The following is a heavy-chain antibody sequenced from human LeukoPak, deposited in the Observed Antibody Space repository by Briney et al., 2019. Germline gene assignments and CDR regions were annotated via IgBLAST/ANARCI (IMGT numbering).Heavy chain of an antibody. CDR1: GFTFDDYA. CDR2: ISGDGGST. CDR3: AKDITSSWYIASGAFDI. J-gene: IGHJ3*02. Sequence: GGSLRLSCAASGFTFDDYAVHWVRQAPGKGLEWVSLISGDGGSTYYADSVKGRFTISGDNSKNSLYLQMNSLRTEDTALYYCAKDITSSWYIASGAFDIWGQGTMVTVSS. V-gene: IGHV3-43*02. D-gene: IGHD6-13*01.